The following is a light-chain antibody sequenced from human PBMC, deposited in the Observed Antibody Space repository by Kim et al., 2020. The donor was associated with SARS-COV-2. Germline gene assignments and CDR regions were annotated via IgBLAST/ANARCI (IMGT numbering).Light chain of an antibody. V-gene: IGLV3-1*01. CDR3: QAWDSSTVV. J-gene: IGLJ2*01. CDR2: QDS. CDR1: KLGDKY. Sequence: SVSPGQTARSTCSGDKLGDKYACWYKQKPGQSPVLVIYQDSKRPSGIPERFSGSNSGNTATLTISGTQAMDEADYYCQAWDSSTVVFGGGTQLTVL.